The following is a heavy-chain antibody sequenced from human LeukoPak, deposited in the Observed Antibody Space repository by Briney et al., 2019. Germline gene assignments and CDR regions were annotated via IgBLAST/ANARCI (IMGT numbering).Heavy chain of an antibody. CDR3: ARGGTGYCPSSSCYFDY. V-gene: IGHV6-1*01. Sequence: SQTLSLTFALSGDSVSTNSAGWTWIRQSPSRGLEWLGSTYYRSKWYNDYAVSLRGRITINPDTSKNQFSLQLNSVTPEDTAVYYCARGGTGYCPSSSCYFDYWGQGTLVTVSS. CDR2: TYYRSKWYN. CDR1: GDSVSTNSAG. J-gene: IGHJ4*02. D-gene: IGHD2-2*01.